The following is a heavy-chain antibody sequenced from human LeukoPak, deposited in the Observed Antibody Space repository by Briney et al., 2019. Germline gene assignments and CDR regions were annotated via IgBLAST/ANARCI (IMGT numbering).Heavy chain of an antibody. J-gene: IGHJ4*02. CDR3: AKDKLGGDSGYDYLFDY. D-gene: IGHD5-12*01. CDR2: ISGTGSST. CDR1: GFTFSSYA. V-gene: IGHV3-23*01. Sequence: QPGGSLRLSCAASGFTFSSYAMSWVRQAPGQGLEWVSAISGTGSSTYSADSVKGRFTISRDNLKNTLYLQMNTLRAEDTAVYYCAKDKLGGDSGYDYLFDYWGQGTLVTVSS.